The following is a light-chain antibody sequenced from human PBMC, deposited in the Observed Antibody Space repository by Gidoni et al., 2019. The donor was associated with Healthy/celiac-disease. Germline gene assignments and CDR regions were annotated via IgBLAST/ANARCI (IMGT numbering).Light chain of an antibody. CDR1: SSNIGSNP. Sequence: QSVLTQPPSASGSPGQRVTISWSGSSSNIGSNPVNWYQQLPGTAPKLLIYSNNQRPSGVPDRFSGSKSGTSASLAISGLQSEDEADYYCAAWDDSLNVWVFGGGTKLTVL. CDR2: SNN. V-gene: IGLV1-44*01. CDR3: AAWDDSLNVWV. J-gene: IGLJ3*02.